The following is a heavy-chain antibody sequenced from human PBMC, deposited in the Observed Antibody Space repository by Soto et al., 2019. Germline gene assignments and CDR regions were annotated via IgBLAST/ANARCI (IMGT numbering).Heavy chain of an antibody. CDR3: ARDRIAVAPPGYYYGMDV. J-gene: IGHJ6*02. Sequence: GSLRLSCAASGFTFSSYAMHWVRQAPGKGLEWVAVISYDGSNKYYADSVKGRFTISRDNSKNTLYLQMNSLRAEDTAVYYCARDRIAVAPPGYYYGMDVWGQGTTVTVSS. CDR1: GFTFSSYA. V-gene: IGHV3-30-3*01. D-gene: IGHD6-19*01. CDR2: ISYDGSNK.